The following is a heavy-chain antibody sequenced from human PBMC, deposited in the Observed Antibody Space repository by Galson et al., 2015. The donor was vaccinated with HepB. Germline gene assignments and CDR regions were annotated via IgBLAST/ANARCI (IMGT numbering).Heavy chain of an antibody. CDR3: ARDSAWGYSDY. V-gene: IGHV3-30-3*01. CDR2: LSYDETKT. Sequence: SLRLSCAASGFSFRNYAMHWVRQAPGKGLDWVAVLSYDETKTYYADSVKGRFTVSRDNSKYTLYLQMNSLRPEDTAAYYCARDSAWGYSDYWGQGTLVTVSS. CDR1: GFSFRNYA. J-gene: IGHJ4*02. D-gene: IGHD3-16*01.